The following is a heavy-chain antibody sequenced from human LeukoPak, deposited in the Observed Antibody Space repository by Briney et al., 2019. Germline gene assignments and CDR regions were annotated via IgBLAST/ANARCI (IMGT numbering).Heavy chain of an antibody. D-gene: IGHD3-10*01. CDR1: GFTFSSYS. Sequence: GGSLRLSCAASGFTFSSYSMNWVRQAPGKGLEWVSSISSSSSYIYYADSVKGRFTSSRDNAKNSLYLQMNSLRAEDTAVYYCARGRTKGLLWFGEYDYWGQGTLVTVSS. CDR2: ISSSSSYI. V-gene: IGHV3-21*01. CDR3: ARGRTKGLLWFGEYDY. J-gene: IGHJ4*02.